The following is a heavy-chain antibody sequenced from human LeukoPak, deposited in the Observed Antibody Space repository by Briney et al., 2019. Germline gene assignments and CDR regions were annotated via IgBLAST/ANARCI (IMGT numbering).Heavy chain of an antibody. D-gene: IGHD6-13*01. CDR1: GYTFTSYG. J-gene: IGHJ4*02. CDR3: ARVSGSSWYYFDY. Sequence: ASAKVSCKASGYTFTSYGISWVRQAPGQGLEWMGIINPSGGSTSYAQKFQGRVTMTRDTSTSTVYMELSSLRSEDTAVYYCARVSGSSWYYFDYWGQGTLVTVSS. V-gene: IGHV1-46*01. CDR2: INPSGGST.